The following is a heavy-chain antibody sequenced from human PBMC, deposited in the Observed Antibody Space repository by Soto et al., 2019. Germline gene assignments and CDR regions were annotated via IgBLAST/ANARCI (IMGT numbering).Heavy chain of an antibody. CDR2: ISYDGSNK. Sequence: LRLSCAASGFTFSSYGMHWVRQAPGKGLEWVAVISYDGSNKYYADSVKGRFTISRDNSKNTLYLQMNSLRAEDTAVYYCAKDLAVAGPPLWYYYYGMDVWGQGTTVTVSS. D-gene: IGHD6-19*01. J-gene: IGHJ6*02. V-gene: IGHV3-30*18. CDR3: AKDLAVAGPPLWYYYYGMDV. CDR1: GFTFSSYG.